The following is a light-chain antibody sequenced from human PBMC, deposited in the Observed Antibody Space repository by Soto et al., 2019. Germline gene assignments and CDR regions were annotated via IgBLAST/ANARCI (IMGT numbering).Light chain of an antibody. V-gene: IGKV1-5*03. CDR2: KAS. J-gene: IGKJ2*01. CDR3: QQYNSFPYT. Sequence: DIQMTQSPSTLSASVGDRVTITCRASQRLSSWLAWYQQKPGKAPNLLIYKASSLESGVPSRFIGSGSGTEFTLTISSLQPDDFATYYCQQYNSFPYTFGQGTKLEIK. CDR1: QRLSSW.